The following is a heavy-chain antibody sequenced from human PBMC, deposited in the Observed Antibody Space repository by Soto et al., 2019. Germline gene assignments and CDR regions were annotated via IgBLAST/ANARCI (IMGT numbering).Heavy chain of an antibody. CDR1: GGTVNTYT. Sequence: QVQLVQSGAEVKKPGSSVKVSCEASGGTVNTYTITWVRQVPGQGLAWIGRIVPLVGLIKYAQRFQDRVTITADKSPSTTYMELSSLGSEDSAVYFCARGGGPYYFDHWGQGSLVIVSS. V-gene: IGHV1-69*02. CDR2: IVPLVGLI. CDR3: ARGGGPYYFDH. D-gene: IGHD1-26*01. J-gene: IGHJ4*02.